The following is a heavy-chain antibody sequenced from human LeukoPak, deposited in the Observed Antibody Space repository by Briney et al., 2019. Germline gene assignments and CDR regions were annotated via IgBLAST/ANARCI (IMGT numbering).Heavy chain of an antibody. CDR2: IYPGDSDT. Sequence: KGGESLKISCKGSGYSFTSYWIGWVRQMPGKGLEWMGIIYPGDSDTRYSPSFQGQVTISADKSISTAYLQWSSLKASDTAMYYCARSIAVAGDPYDYWGQGTLVTVSS. CDR1: GYSFTSYW. CDR3: ARSIAVAGDPYDY. V-gene: IGHV5-51*01. D-gene: IGHD6-19*01. J-gene: IGHJ4*02.